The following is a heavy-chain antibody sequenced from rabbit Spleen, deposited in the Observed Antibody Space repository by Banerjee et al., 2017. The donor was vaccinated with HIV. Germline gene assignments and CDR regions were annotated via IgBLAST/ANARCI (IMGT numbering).Heavy chain of an antibody. Sequence: QSLEESGGGLVQPEGSLTLTCKASGFDFNKYYYMCWVRQAPGKGLEWIGCIYSITGSADYASWAKGRFTISKTSSTTVTLQMTSLTAADTATYFCAGDHTISGYRFNLWGPGTLVTVS. CDR2: IYSITGSA. CDR3: AGDHTISGYRFNL. V-gene: IGHV1S40*01. D-gene: IGHD1-1*01. J-gene: IGHJ4*01. CDR1: GFDFNKYYY.